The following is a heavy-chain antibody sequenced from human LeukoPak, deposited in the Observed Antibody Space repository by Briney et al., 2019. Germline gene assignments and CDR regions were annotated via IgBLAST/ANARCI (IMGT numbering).Heavy chain of an antibody. Sequence: PGRSLRLSCAASGFTSSSNWMSWVRHAPGKGRGWVANTKQDGGEKYYGDSVKGRFTISRDNAKNSLYLQMNSLRAEDTAVYYCPSSDCSSTSATCYYYYGMDVWGQGTTVTVSS. CDR2: TKQDGGEK. D-gene: IGHD2-2*01. V-gene: IGHV3-7*01. J-gene: IGHJ6*02. CDR3: PSSDCSSTSATCYYYYGMDV. CDR1: GFTSSSNW.